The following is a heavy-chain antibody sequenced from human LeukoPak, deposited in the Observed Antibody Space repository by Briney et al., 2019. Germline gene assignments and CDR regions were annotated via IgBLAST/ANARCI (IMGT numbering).Heavy chain of an antibody. CDR2: INHSGST. CDR3: ARGSLPYDSSGYYYWLDFYFDY. V-gene: IGHV4-30-4*01. D-gene: IGHD3-22*01. CDR1: GGSISSGDYY. Sequence: SQTLSLTCTVSGGSISSGDYYWSWIRQPPGKGLEWIGEINHSGSTNYNPSLKSRVTISVDTSKNQFSLKLSSVTAADTAVYYCARGSLPYDSSGYYYWLDFYFDYWGQGTLVTVSS. J-gene: IGHJ4*02.